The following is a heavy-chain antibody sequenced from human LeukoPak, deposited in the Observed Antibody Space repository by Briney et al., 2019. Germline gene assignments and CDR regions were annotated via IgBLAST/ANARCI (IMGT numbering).Heavy chain of an antibody. CDR1: GGSLSGYY. J-gene: IGHJ4*02. CDR3: AREALFRQWRQPDNCYFDY. V-gene: IGHV4-34*01. Sequence: SETLSLTCAVSGGSLSGYYWTWIRQPPGKGLEWIGEINHSGSTNYNPSLKSRVTISVDTSKSQFSLKLSSVTAADTAVYYCAREALFRQWRQPDNCYFDYWDQGTLVTVSS. D-gene: IGHD6-19*01. CDR2: INHSGST.